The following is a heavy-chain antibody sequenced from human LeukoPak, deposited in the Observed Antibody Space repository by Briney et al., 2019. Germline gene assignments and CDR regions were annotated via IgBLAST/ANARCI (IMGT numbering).Heavy chain of an antibody. CDR3: ASATLRCSGGSCYEMDV. D-gene: IGHD2-15*01. V-gene: IGHV1-69*06. CDR1: GGTFSTYA. Sequence: GSSVKVSCKASGGTFSTYASSWVRQAPGQGLEWMGGIIPLFGTPDYAQKFQDRLTITADKSTSTAYMELSSLRSEDTAVYYCASATLRCSGGSCYEMDVWGKGTTVTVSS. J-gene: IGHJ6*04. CDR2: IIPLFGTP.